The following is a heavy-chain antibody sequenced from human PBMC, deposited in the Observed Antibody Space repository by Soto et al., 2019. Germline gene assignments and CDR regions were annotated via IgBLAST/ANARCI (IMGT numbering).Heavy chain of an antibody. V-gene: IGHV3-21*01. D-gene: IGHD6-19*01. Sequence: GSLRLSCAASGFTFSSYAMNWVRQAPGKGLEWVSSIDGSGTSIYYADSLKGRFTISRDNARNSLYLQMNSLRPDDTAVYYCARAPVAGTTGPVWGQGTLVTVSS. CDR1: GFTFSSYA. CDR2: IDGSGTSI. J-gene: IGHJ4*02. CDR3: ARAPVAGTTGPV.